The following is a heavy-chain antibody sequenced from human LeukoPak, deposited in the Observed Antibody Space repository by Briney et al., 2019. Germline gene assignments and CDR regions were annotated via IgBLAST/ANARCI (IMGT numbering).Heavy chain of an antibody. J-gene: IGHJ5*02. V-gene: IGHV4-39*02. CDR1: GGSISSSSYY. Sequence: SETLSLTCTVSGGSISSSSYYWGWIRQPPGTGLEWIGTIYYSGSTYYNPSLKSRVTISVDTSKNQFSLKLSSVTAADTAVYYCARDTYYGSGIFDPWGQGTLVTVSS. CDR2: IYYSGST. CDR3: ARDTYYGSGIFDP. D-gene: IGHD3-10*01.